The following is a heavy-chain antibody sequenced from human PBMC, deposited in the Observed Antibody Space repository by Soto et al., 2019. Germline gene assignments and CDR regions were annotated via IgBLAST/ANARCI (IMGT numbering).Heavy chain of an antibody. Sequence: QVQLVQSGAEVKKPGASVKVSCKASGYTFTSYAMHWVRQAPGQRLEWMGWINAGNGNTKYSQKFQGRVTITRDTPAGTANMELSSLRSEDTAVYYCARDMGAAPINYYYGMDGWGQGTTVTVSS. V-gene: IGHV1-3*01. D-gene: IGHD6-25*01. CDR2: INAGNGNT. J-gene: IGHJ6*02. CDR1: GYTFTSYA. CDR3: ARDMGAAPINYYYGMDG.